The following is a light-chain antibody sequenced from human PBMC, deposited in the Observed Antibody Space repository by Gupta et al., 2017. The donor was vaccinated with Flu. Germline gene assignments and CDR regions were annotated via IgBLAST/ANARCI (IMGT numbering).Light chain of an antibody. Sequence: IVMTQSPLSLPVIPGEPASISCTSSQSLLHSDGYNFLDWYLQKPGQSPQLLIYLGSNRAAGVPDRFSGSGSGTDFTLNISRVEAEDVGIYYCMQALHSPPWTFGHGTRVEI. CDR2: LGS. CDR1: QSLLHSDGYNF. CDR3: MQALHSPPWT. J-gene: IGKJ1*01. V-gene: IGKV2-28*01.